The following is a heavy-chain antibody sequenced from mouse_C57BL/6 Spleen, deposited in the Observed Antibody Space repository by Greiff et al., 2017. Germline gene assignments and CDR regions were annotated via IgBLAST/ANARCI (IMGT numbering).Heavy chain of an antibody. J-gene: IGHJ3*01. Sequence: EVQLQQSGPGMVKPSQSLSLTCTVTGYSITSGYDWHWIRHFPGNKLEWMGYISYSGSTNYNPSLKSRISITHDTSKNHFFLKLNSVTTEDTATYYCARSYGNYDDPFAYWGQGTLVTVSA. CDR3: ARSYGNYDDPFAY. CDR2: ISYSGST. D-gene: IGHD2-10*02. CDR1: GYSITSGYD. V-gene: IGHV3-1*01.